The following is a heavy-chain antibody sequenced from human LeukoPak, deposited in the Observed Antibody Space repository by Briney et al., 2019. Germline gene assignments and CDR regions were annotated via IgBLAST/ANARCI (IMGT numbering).Heavy chain of an antibody. V-gene: IGHV1-69*05. CDR3: ARSNVVVVAATPDAFDI. D-gene: IGHD2-15*01. Sequence: ASVKVSCKASGGTFSSYAISWVRQAPGQGLEWMGGIIHIFGTANYAQKFQGRVTITTDESTSTAYMELSSLRSEDTAVYYCARSNVVVVAATPDAFDIWGQGTMVTVSS. CDR2: IIHIFGTA. CDR1: GGTFSSYA. J-gene: IGHJ3*02.